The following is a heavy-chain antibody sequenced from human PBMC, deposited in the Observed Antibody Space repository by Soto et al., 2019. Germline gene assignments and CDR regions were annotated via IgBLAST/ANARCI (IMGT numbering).Heavy chain of an antibody. CDR2: ISGSGGST. D-gene: IGHD6-19*01. CDR1: GFTFSSYA. CDR3: ALSSCGWYVSDY. Sequence: GGSLRLSCAASGFTFSSYAMSWVRQAPGKGLEWVSAISGSGGSTYYADSVKGRFTISRDNSKNTLYLQMNSLRAEDTAVYYCALSSCGWYVSDYWGQGTLVTVSS. V-gene: IGHV3-23*01. J-gene: IGHJ4*02.